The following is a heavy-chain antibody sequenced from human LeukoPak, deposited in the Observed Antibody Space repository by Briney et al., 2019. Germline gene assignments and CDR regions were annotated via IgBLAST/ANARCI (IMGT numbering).Heavy chain of an antibody. J-gene: IGHJ4*02. V-gene: IGHV3-13*01. CDR2: IGKTGDT. CDR3: ARDQMISVVVPAAMGYFDY. CDR1: GFAFSVYD. Sequence: PGGSLRLSCAASGFAFSVYDWHWVRQATGKGLEWVSSIGKTGDTYYSASVKGRFTISRDSSKNTLYLQMNSLRAEDTAVYYCARDQMISVVVPAAMGYFDYWGQGTLVTVSS. D-gene: IGHD2-2*01.